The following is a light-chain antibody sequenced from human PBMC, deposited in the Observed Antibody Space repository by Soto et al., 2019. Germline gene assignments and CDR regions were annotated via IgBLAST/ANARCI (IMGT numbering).Light chain of an antibody. Sequence: EIVLTQSPATLSLSPGERATLSCRASQSVSSYLAWYQQKPGQAPTVLIFDTPRRATGVPDRFSGSGSGTDFTLRISRVEPDDFAVYYCQQYGSSQFTFGPGTKVNIK. CDR1: QSVSSY. CDR3: QQYGSSQFT. CDR2: DTP. V-gene: IGKV3-20*01. J-gene: IGKJ3*01.